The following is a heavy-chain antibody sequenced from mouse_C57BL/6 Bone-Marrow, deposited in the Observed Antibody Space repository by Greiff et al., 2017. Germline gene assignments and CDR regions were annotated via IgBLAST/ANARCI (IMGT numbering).Heavy chain of an antibody. Sequence: DVQLVESGEGLVKPGGSLKLSCAASGFTFSSYAMSWVRQTPEKRLEWVAYISSGGDYIYYADTVKGRFTISRDNARNTLYLQMSSLKSEDTAMYYCTRPLYGSSPYYYAMDYWGQGTSVTVSS. CDR3: TRPLYGSSPYYYAMDY. V-gene: IGHV5-9-1*02. J-gene: IGHJ4*01. D-gene: IGHD1-1*01. CDR1: GFTFSSYA. CDR2: ISSGGDYI.